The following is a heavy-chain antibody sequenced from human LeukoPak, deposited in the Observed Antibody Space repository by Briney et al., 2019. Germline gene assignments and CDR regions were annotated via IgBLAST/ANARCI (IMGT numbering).Heavy chain of an antibody. J-gene: IGHJ4*02. Sequence: GGPLRLSCAASGFTFSSYAMSWVRQAPGKGLEWVSAISGSGGSTYYADSVKGRFAISRDNSKNTLYLQMNSLRAEDTAVYYCAKDLVDYDILTGDYYWGQGTLVTVSS. CDR1: GFTFSSYA. V-gene: IGHV3-23*01. CDR2: ISGSGGST. CDR3: AKDLVDYDILTGDYY. D-gene: IGHD3-9*01.